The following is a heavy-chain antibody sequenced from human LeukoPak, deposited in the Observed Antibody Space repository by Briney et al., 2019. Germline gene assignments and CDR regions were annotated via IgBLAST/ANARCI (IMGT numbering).Heavy chain of an antibody. J-gene: IGHJ4*02. V-gene: IGHV3-7*01. CDR2: IKQDGSEK. D-gene: IGHD2-2*01. CDR1: GFTFSSYW. CDR3: AGYQLLLPFDY. Sequence: GGSLRLSCAASGFTFSSYWMSWVRQAPGKGLEWVANIKQDGSEKYYVDSVKGRFTISRDNAKNSLYLQMNSLRAEDTAVYYCAGYQLLLPFDYWGQGTLVTVSS.